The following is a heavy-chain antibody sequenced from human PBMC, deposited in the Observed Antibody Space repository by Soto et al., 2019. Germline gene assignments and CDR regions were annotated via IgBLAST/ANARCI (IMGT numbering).Heavy chain of an antibody. CDR1: GDSVSSNSAA. D-gene: IGHD1-26*01. Sequence: SQTLSLTCAISGDSVSSNSAAWNWIRQSPSRGLEWLGRTFYRSKWYNDYAVSVKSRITINPDTSKNQFSLQMNSLKTEDTAVYYCIKYSGRPSIPAALGQGTLVTVSS. CDR2: TFYRSKWYN. V-gene: IGHV6-1*01. CDR3: IKYSGRPSIPAA. J-gene: IGHJ5*02.